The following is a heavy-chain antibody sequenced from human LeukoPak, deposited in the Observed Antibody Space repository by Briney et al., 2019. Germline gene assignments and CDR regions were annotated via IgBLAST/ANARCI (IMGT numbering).Heavy chain of an antibody. J-gene: IGHJ4*02. Sequence: PSETLSLTCTVSGGSISSYYWSWIRQPPGKGLEWIGYIYYSGSTNYNPSLKSRVTISVDTSKNQFSLKLSSVTAADTAVYYCASLHRRGTDDSSGYYYYWGQGTLVTVSS. CDR3: ASLHRRGTDDSSGYYYY. D-gene: IGHD3-22*01. CDR1: GGSISSYY. CDR2: IYYSGST. V-gene: IGHV4-59*08.